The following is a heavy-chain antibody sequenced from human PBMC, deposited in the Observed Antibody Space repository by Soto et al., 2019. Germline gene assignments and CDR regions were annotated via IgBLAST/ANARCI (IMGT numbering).Heavy chain of an antibody. CDR3: AKLSRMTMFGVDPDNWLDP. V-gene: IGHV3-23*01. CDR1: GFTFSSYA. CDR2: ISGSGGST. J-gene: IGHJ5*02. Sequence: EVQLLESGGGLVQPGGSLRLSCAASGFTFSSYAMSWVRQAPGKGLEWVSAISGSGGSTYYADSVKGRFTISRDNAKNTLYLQMNKLRAEDTAVYYCAKLSRMTMFGVDPDNWLDPWGQGTLVTVSS. D-gene: IGHD3-3*01.